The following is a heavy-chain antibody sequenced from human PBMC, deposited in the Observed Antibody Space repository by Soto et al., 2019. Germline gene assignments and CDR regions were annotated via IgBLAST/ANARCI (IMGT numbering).Heavy chain of an antibody. V-gene: IGHV1-2*04. CDR2: INPNSGGT. CDR3: ARDRGYSSSWYWFDP. CDR1: GYTFTGYY. D-gene: IGHD6-13*01. Sequence: ASVKVSCKXPGYTFTGYYMHWVRQAPGQGLEWMGWINPNSGGTNYAQKFQGWVTMTRDTSISTAYMELSRLRSDDTAVYYCARDRGYSSSWYWFDPWGQGTLVTVSS. J-gene: IGHJ5*02.